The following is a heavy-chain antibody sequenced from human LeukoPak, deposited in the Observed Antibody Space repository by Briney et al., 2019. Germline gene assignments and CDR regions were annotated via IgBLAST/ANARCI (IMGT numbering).Heavy chain of an antibody. D-gene: IGHD3-10*01. CDR1: GFGLSVLS. J-gene: IGHJ4*02. CDR2: IRPETGEP. V-gene: IGHV1-24*01. Sequence: ASVKVSCKISGFGLSVLSIYWMRQAPGKGLEWVGGIRPETGEPIFAQKFRGRVTITEDTFTDTGYLELRGLTSEDTAVYYCSADSGRSYFYFDFWGQGTLVTVSS. CDR3: SADSGRSYFYFDF.